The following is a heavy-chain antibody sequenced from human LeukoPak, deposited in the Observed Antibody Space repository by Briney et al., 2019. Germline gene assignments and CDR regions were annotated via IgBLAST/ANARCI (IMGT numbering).Heavy chain of an antibody. Sequence: GGSLRLSCAASEFTLSSYNMKWVRQAPGKGLEWVSSISYRSSDIEYADSVKGRFTISRDNTQNTVSLQMNSLRSDDTAMYYCAKTIDGYWPQFDVWGQGTLVTVSS. D-gene: IGHD5-24*01. V-gene: IGHV3-21*01. CDR2: ISYRSSDI. CDR3: AKTIDGYWPQFDV. CDR1: EFTLSSYN. J-gene: IGHJ4*02.